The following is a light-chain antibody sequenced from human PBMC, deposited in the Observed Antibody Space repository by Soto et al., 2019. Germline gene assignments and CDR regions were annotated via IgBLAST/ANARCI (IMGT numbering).Light chain of an antibody. CDR3: QQYEVYPWT. V-gene: IGKV1-5*01. J-gene: IGKJ1*01. CDR2: EAS. Sequence: DIQMTQSPSTLSASVGDRVTITCRASQSISSWLAWYQQKPGKAPKLLIYEASSLERGVPSRFSASGSGTEFTLTISSLQPDDSATYYCQQYEVYPWTFGRGTKVDIK. CDR1: QSISSW.